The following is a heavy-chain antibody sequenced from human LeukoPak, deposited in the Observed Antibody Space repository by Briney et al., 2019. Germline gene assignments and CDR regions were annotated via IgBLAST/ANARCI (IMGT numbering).Heavy chain of an antibody. Sequence: SGPALVKPTQTLTLTCTFSGFSLSTSGMCVSWIRQPPGKALEWLALIDWDDDKYYSTSLKTRLTISKDTSKNQVVLTMTNMDPVDTATYYCARSYYYDSSGYYRVLDYWGQGTLVTVSS. CDR1: GFSLSTSGMC. D-gene: IGHD3-22*01. CDR3: ARSYYYDSSGYYRVLDY. V-gene: IGHV2-70*01. CDR2: IDWDDDK. J-gene: IGHJ4*02.